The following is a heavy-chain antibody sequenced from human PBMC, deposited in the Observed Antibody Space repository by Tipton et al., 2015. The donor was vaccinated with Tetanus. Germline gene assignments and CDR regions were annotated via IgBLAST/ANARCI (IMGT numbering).Heavy chain of an antibody. J-gene: IGHJ6*02. D-gene: IGHD3-10*01. V-gene: IGHV4-34*01. CDR2: INHSGGT. CDR1: GGSFSGYY. Sequence: TLSLTCAVKGGSFSGYYWTWIRQAPGKGLEWIGQINHSGGTSYSSSLKSRVTISLDTSKNPFSLRRRSVTAADTAVYFCARERNVGVSVRDGMDVWGQGTTVTVSS. CDR3: ARERNVGVSVRDGMDV.